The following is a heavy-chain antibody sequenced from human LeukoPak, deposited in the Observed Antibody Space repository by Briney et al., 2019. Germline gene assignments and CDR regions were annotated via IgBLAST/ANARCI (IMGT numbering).Heavy chain of an antibody. CDR1: GFTFSSYA. CDR2: ISYDGSNK. V-gene: IGHV3-30-3*01. CDR3: AGDSLFLESYYYYGMDV. D-gene: IGHD3-3*01. Sequence: GGSLRLSCAASGFTFSSYAMHWVRQAPGKGLEWVAVISYDGSNKYYADSVKGRFTISRDNSKNTLYLQMNSLRAEDTAVYYCAGDSLFLESYYYYGMDVWGQGTTVTVSS. J-gene: IGHJ6*02.